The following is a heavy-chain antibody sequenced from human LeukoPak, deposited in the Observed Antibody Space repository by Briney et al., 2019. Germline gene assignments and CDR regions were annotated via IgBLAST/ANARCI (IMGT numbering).Heavy chain of an antibody. D-gene: IGHD3-22*01. CDR3: ARGAYYFEG. Sequence: PSETLSLTCAVYGGSFSGYYWSWIRQPPGKGLEWIGEINHSGSTNYNPSLKSRVTISVDTSKNQFSLKLSSVTAADTVVYYCARGAYYFEGWGQGTLVTVSS. V-gene: IGHV4-34*01. J-gene: IGHJ4*02. CDR2: INHSGST. CDR1: GGSFSGYY.